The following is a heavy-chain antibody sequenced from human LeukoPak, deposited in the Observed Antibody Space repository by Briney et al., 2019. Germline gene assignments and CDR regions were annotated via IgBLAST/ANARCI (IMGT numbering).Heavy chain of an antibody. CDR2: ISYDGSNK. J-gene: IGHJ4*02. D-gene: IGHD3-22*01. CDR1: GFTFSSYA. Sequence: PGGSLRLSCAASGFTFSSYAKHWVRQAPGKGLEWVAVISYDGSNKYYADSVKGRFTISRDNSKNTLYLQMNSLRAEDTAVYYCAKDGGSGYYYFDYWGQGTLVTVSS. CDR3: AKDGGSGYYYFDY. V-gene: IGHV3-30-3*01.